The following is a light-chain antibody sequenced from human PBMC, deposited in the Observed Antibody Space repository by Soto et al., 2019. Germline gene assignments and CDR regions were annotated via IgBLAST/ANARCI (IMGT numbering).Light chain of an antibody. J-gene: IGKJ5*01. Sequence: EILMTSPPSTLAVSGEQGATLFCRANQSVSSNLAWYQQKPGQAPRLLIYGASTRATGIPARFSGSGSGTEFTLTISSLQSEDFAVYCCQQHHNWPATFGQGTQLENK. CDR1: QSVSSN. CDR2: GAS. CDR3: QQHHNWPAT. V-gene: IGKV3D-15*01.